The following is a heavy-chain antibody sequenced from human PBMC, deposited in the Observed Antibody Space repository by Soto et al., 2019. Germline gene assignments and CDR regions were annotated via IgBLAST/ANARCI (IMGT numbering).Heavy chain of an antibody. CDR3: AKASGGSGSYYSYYYGMDV. CDR1: GFTFSSYA. Sequence: GGSLRLSCAASGFTFSSYAMSWVRQAPGKGLEWVSAISGSGGSTYYADSVKGRFTISRDNSKNTLYLQMNSLRAEDTAVYYCAKASGGSGSYYSYYYGMDVWVQGTTVTVSS. CDR2: ISGSGGST. J-gene: IGHJ6*02. V-gene: IGHV3-23*01. D-gene: IGHD3-10*01.